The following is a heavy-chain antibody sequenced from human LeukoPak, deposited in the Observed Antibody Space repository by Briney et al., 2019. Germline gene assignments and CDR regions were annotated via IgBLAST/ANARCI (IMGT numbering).Heavy chain of an antibody. CDR2: ISSSSSTI. CDR1: GFTFSSYS. D-gene: IGHD3-10*01. J-gene: IGHJ6*03. Sequence: GGSLRLSCAASGFTFSSYSMNWVRQAPGKGLEWVSYISSSSSTIYYADSVKGRFALSRDNSKNTLYLQMNSLKGDDTAVYYCAKDSAFYYIDVWGKGTTVIISS. V-gene: IGHV3-48*01. CDR3: AKDSAFYYIDV.